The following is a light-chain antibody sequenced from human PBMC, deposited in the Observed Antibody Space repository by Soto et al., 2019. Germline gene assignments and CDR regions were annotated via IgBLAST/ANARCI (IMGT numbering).Light chain of an antibody. CDR3: AAWDDTLNGDVV. CDR2: SNN. J-gene: IGLJ2*01. V-gene: IGLV1-44*01. Sequence: QSVLTQPPSASGTPGQRVTISCSGSNSNIGSNTVNWYQQLPGTAPRLLIYSNNQRLSGVPDRFSGSKSGTSASLAISGLQSEDEADYYCAAWDDTLNGDVVFGGGTKLTVL. CDR1: NSNIGSNT.